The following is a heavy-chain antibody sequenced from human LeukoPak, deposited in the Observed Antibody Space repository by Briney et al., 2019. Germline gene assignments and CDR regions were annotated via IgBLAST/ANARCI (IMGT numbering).Heavy chain of an antibody. J-gene: IGHJ5*02. V-gene: IGHV4-39*07. D-gene: IGHD6-19*01. CDR3: ARDPRVGAVAGTFNWFDP. CDR1: SVSITETNHF. CDR2: VYYDGTT. Sequence: KPSETLSLTCTVSSVSITETNHFWGWIRQTPGKGPEWIGNVYYDGTTYYNPSLKSRVTMSVDTSKNQFSLKLSSVTAADTAVYYCARDPRVGAVAGTFNWFDPWGQGTLVTVSS.